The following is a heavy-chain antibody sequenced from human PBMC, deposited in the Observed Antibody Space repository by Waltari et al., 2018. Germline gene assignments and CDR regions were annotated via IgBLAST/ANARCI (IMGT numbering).Heavy chain of an antibody. CDR1: GFHFSRYW. CDR3: AREIARDSSGYYLFDP. D-gene: IGHD3-22*01. V-gene: IGHV3-7*01. Sequence: EVQLVESGGGLVQPGGSLRLSCAASGFHFSRYWMSWVRQAPGKGLEWVANINQDGSEKHYVASLKGRFTVSRDNAKKSLYLQMNSLSAEDTAVYYCAREIARDSSGYYLFDPWGQGTLVTVSS. J-gene: IGHJ5*02. CDR2: INQDGSEK.